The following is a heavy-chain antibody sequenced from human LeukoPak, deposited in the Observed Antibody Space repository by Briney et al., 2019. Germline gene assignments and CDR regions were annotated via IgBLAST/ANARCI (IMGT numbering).Heavy chain of an antibody. V-gene: IGHV1-2*02. D-gene: IGHD2-2*03. Sequence: ASVKVSCKASGYTFTGYYMHWVRQAPGQGLEWMGWINPNSGGTNYAQKFQGRVTMTRDTSISTAYMELNRLRSDDTAVYYCARVSGYCSSTSCLPFDYWGQGALVTVSS. CDR2: INPNSGGT. CDR1: GYTFTGYY. J-gene: IGHJ4*02. CDR3: ARVSGYCSSTSCLPFDY.